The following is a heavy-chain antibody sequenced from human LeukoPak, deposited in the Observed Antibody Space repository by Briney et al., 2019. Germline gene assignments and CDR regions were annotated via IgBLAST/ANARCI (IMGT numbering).Heavy chain of an antibody. J-gene: IGHJ4*02. Sequence: ASVRVSCKASGYTFTGYYIHWIRQAPGQGLEWMGRINCKDGGTNYTQKFQGRVAMTRDTSINTAYLELSGLISDDTAVYYCARGAVRDSWGQGTLIVVSS. CDR1: GYTFTGYY. CDR3: ARGAVRDS. D-gene: IGHD6-6*01. V-gene: IGHV1-2*06. CDR2: INCKDGGT.